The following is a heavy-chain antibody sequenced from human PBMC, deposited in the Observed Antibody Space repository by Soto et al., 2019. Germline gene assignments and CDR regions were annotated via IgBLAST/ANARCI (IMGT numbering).Heavy chain of an antibody. V-gene: IGHV1-69*13. Sequence: GASVKVSCKASGGTFSSYAISWVRQAPGQGLEWMGGIIPIFGTANYAQKFQGRVTITADESTSTAYMELSSLRSEDTAVYYCARGYDSSGYYQVAFEYSGQGTLVTVS. J-gene: IGHJ4*02. CDR3: ARGYDSSGYYQVAFEY. D-gene: IGHD3-22*01. CDR1: GGTFSSYA. CDR2: IIPIFGTA.